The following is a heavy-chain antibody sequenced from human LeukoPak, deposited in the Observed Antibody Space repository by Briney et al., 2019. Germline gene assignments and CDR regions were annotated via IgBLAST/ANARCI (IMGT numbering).Heavy chain of an antibody. CDR2: IYYSGST. Sequence: SETLSLTCTVSGGSISSGGYYWSWIRQHPGKGLEWIGYIYYSGSTYYNPSLKSRVTISVDTSKNQFSLKLSSVTAADTAVYYCARHLYCSSTSCYSNWFDPWGQGTLVTVSS. J-gene: IGHJ5*02. CDR3: ARHLYCSSTSCYSNWFDP. D-gene: IGHD2-2*01. CDR1: GGSISSGGYY. V-gene: IGHV4-39*01.